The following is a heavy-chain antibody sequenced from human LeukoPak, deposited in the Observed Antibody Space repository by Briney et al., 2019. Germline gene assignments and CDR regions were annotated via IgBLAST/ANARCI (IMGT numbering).Heavy chain of an antibody. Sequence: PGGSLRLSCAASGFNFRSHWMSWVRQAPGKGLEWVSAISGSGGSTYYADSVKGRFTISRDNSKNTLYLRMNSLRAEDTAVYYCASPSWGELYAFDIWGQGTMVTVSS. CDR2: ISGSGGST. CDR3: ASPSWGELYAFDI. D-gene: IGHD3-16*01. V-gene: IGHV3-23*01. CDR1: GFNFRSHW. J-gene: IGHJ3*02.